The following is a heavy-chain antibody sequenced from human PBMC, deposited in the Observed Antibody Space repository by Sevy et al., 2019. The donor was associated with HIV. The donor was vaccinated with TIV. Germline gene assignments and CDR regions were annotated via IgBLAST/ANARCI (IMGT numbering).Heavy chain of an antibody. Sequence: SETLSLTCTVSGGSLSSSDSYWSWIRQPPGKGLEWLGYIHYTGGTYYNPFLKSRVAMSVDTSEEQFSLRLSFLTAADTALYYCAYKPEYSHGPFDYWGQGILVTASS. CDR2: IHYTGGT. V-gene: IGHV4-30-4*01. CDR1: GGSLSSSDSY. D-gene: IGHD5-12*01. J-gene: IGHJ4*02. CDR3: AYKPEYSHGPFDY.